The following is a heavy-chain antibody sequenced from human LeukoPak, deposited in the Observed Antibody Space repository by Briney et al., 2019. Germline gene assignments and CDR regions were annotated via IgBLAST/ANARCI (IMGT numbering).Heavy chain of an antibody. CDR3: AREIFLEWELLPSSPYFDY. CDR1: GFTFSNFA. CDR2: ISYDGSNK. J-gene: IGHJ4*02. V-gene: IGHV3-30-3*01. Sequence: GGSLRLSCAASGFTFSNFAMHWVRQAPGKGLEWVAIISYDGSNKYYADSVKGRFTISRDNSKNTLYLQMNSLRAEDTAVYYCAREIFLEWELLPSSPYFDYWGQGTLVTVSS. D-gene: IGHD1-26*01.